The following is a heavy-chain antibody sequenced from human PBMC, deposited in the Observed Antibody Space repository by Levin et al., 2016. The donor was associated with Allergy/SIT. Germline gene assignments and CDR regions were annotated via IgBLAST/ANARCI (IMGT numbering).Heavy chain of an antibody. CDR3: ARGLGDYYDSSGYGDY. CDR2: MNPNSGNT. Sequence: ASVKVSCKASGYTFTSYDINWVRQATGQGLEWMGWMNPNSGNTGYAQKFQGRVTMTRNTSISTAYMELSSLRSEDTAVYYCARGLGDYYDSSGYGDYWGQGTLVTVS. V-gene: IGHV1-8*01. J-gene: IGHJ4*02. D-gene: IGHD3-22*01. CDR1: GYTFTSYD.